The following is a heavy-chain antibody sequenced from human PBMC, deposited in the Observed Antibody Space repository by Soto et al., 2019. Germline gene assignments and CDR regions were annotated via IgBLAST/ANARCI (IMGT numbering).Heavy chain of an antibody. CDR2: MNPNSGNT. D-gene: IGHD4-17*01. V-gene: IGHV1-8*01. Sequence: QVQLVQSGAEVKKSGASVKVSCKASGYTFTSHDINWVRQATGQGLEWMGWMNPNSGNTGYAQKFQGRVTMTRNTSIRTAYMELSSLRSEDTAVYYCARWDYGDYARFDCWGQGTLVTVSS. CDR3: ARWDYGDYARFDC. CDR1: GYTFTSHD. J-gene: IGHJ4*02.